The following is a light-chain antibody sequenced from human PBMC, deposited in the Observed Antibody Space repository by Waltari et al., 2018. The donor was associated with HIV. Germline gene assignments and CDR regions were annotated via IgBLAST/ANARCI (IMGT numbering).Light chain of an antibody. CDR1: ALPKHY. Sequence: SYELTQPPSVSASPGQTARITCSGDALPKHYAYWYQQKPGQAPVLVICKDSERPSGIPERFSGSSSGTTVTLTISGVQAEDEADYYCQSADSSGTFYVFGTGTKVTVL. CDR2: KDS. CDR3: QSADSSGTFYV. V-gene: IGLV3-25*03. J-gene: IGLJ1*01.